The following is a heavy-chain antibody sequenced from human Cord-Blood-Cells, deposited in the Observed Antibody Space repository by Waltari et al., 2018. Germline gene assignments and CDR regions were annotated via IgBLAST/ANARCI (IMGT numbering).Heavy chain of an antibody. Sequence: QLQLQESGPGLVKPSETLSPTCTVSGGSISSSSYSWGWTSQTPWKGLEWIGSIYYSGSTYYNPSLKSRVTISVDTSKNQFSLKLSSVTAADTAVYYCARRSSWYNWFDPWGQGTLVTVSS. CDR1: GGSISSSSYS. CDR2: IYYSGST. CDR3: ARRSSWYNWFDP. J-gene: IGHJ5*02. V-gene: IGHV4-39*07. D-gene: IGHD6-13*01.